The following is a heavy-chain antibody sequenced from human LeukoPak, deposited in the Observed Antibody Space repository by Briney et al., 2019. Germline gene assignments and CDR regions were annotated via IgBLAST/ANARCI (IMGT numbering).Heavy chain of an antibody. Sequence: SVKVSCKASGGTFSSYAIGWVRQAPGQGLEWMGGIIPIFGTANYAQKFQGRVTITADESTSTAYMELSSLRSEDTAVYYCARTIVGTIGGGGYYFDYWGQGTLVTVSS. CDR1: GGTFSSYA. D-gene: IGHD1-26*01. J-gene: IGHJ4*02. CDR2: IIPIFGTA. V-gene: IGHV1-69*01. CDR3: ARTIVGTIGGGGYYFDY.